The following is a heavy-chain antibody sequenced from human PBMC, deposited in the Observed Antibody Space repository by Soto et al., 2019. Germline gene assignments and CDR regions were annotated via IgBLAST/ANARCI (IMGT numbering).Heavy chain of an antibody. V-gene: IGHV1-18*01. CDR3: AREVVDIVLVPAAEAAYYYGMDV. CDR2: ISAYNGNT. D-gene: IGHD2-2*03. J-gene: IGHJ6*02. Sequence: ASVKVSCKASGYTFTSYGISWVRQAPGQGLEWMGWISAYNGNTNYAQKLQGRVTMTTDTSTSTAYMELRSLRSDDTAVYYCAREVVDIVLVPAAEAAYYYGMDVWGQGTTVTVSS. CDR1: GYTFTSYG.